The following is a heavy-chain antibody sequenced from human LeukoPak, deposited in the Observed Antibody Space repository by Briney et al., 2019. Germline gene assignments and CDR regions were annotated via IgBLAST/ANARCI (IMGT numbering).Heavy chain of an antibody. Sequence: PGGSLRLSCAASGFXFSSSGMHWVRQAPGKGQEWVAVIWHDGSNKNYADSVKGRFTISRDNSKNMLYLQMNSLRAEDTAVYYCARGAGGCFDYWGQGTLVTVSS. V-gene: IGHV3-33*01. J-gene: IGHJ4*02. D-gene: IGHD3-10*01. CDR2: IWHDGSNK. CDR3: ARGAGGCFDY. CDR1: GFXFSSSG.